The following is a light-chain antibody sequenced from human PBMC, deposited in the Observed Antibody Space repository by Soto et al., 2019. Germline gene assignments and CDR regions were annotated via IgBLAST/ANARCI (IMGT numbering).Light chain of an antibody. J-gene: IGKJ5*01. CDR1: QSLVYSYGNTY. Sequence: EVVVTQSPLSLPVTLGRPASISYRSSQSLVYSYGNTYLSWYQLRPGQSPRRLISLMSNRDSGVTNTFSDSGSADDFTWKISRVEAEDVGTYDCMQGTHWPRAFGQGTLLVIK. CDR3: MQGTHWPRA. CDR2: LMS. V-gene: IGKV2-30*01.